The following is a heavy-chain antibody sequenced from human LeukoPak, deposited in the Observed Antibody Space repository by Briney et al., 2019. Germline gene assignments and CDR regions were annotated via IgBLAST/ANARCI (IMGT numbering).Heavy chain of an antibody. CDR1: GFTFSSYW. CDR3: ARAPRIVGFYFDY. CDR2: IKQDGSEK. Sequence: PGGSLRLSCAASGFTFSSYWMSWVRQAPGKGLEWVANIKQDGSEKYYVDSVKGRFTISRDNAKNSLYLQMNSLRAEDTAVYYCARAPRIVGFYFDYWGQGTLVTVSS. V-gene: IGHV3-7*03. D-gene: IGHD3-22*01. J-gene: IGHJ4*02.